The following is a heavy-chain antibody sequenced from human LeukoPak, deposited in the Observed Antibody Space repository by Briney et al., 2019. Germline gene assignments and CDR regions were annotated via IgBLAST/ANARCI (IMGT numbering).Heavy chain of an antibody. CDR3: VRGRYCSSANSYDWFDP. V-gene: IGHV4-34*01. J-gene: IGHJ5*02. CDR2: ITSGGAT. Sequence: SETLSLSCAVDNGSFGGFRWKWISRPPGKGLKRIGEITSGGATKYHPSLRSQVTLSVDRSKIQFSLKITSFTAADTGVYNCVRGRYCSSANSYDWFDPWGPETHVSVSS. CDR1: NGSFGGFR. D-gene: IGHD2-2*01.